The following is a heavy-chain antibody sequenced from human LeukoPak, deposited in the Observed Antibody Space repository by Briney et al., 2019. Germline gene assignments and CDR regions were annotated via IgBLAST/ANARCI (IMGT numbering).Heavy chain of an antibody. J-gene: IGHJ4*02. D-gene: IGHD6-13*01. CDR1: GFTFSCHS. Sequence: GGSLRLSCAASGFTFSCHSINWVRQAPGKGLEWVSAISGSGGSTYYADSVKGRFTISRDNSKNTLYLQMNSLRAEDTAVYYCAKHAIIAAAGTVDYWGQGTLVTVSS. V-gene: IGHV3-23*01. CDR2: ISGSGGST. CDR3: AKHAIIAAAGTVDY.